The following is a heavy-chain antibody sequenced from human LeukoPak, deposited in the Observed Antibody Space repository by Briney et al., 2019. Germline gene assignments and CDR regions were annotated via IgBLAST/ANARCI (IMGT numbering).Heavy chain of an antibody. Sequence: GGSLRLSCAASGFTFSSYSMNWVRQAPGKGLEWVSSIGSSSSYIYYADSVKGRFTISRDNAKNSLYLQMNSLRAEDTAVYYCARGEPTYYDSSGTLDYWGQGTLVTVSS. CDR2: IGSSSSYI. CDR1: GFTFSSYS. J-gene: IGHJ4*02. CDR3: ARGEPTYYDSSGTLDY. V-gene: IGHV3-21*01. D-gene: IGHD3-22*01.